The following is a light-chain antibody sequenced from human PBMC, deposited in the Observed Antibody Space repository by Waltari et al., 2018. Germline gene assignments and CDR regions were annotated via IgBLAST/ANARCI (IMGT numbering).Light chain of an antibody. CDR1: ELGHKF. CDR2: QDL. CDR3: QAWDDSVCG. J-gene: IGLJ2*01. V-gene: IGLV3-1*01. Sequence: SYELTQPPSVSVPPGTTPKIAHSGEELGHKFAYWYQQRPGQSPLLVIYQDLKRPSGISERFSGSTSGNTTALTITGAQAIDEADYYCQAWDDSVCGFGGGTRLTVL.